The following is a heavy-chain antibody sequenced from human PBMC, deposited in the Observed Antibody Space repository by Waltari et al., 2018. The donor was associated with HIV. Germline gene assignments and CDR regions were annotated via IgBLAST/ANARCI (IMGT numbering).Heavy chain of an antibody. CDR3: ARGGYYYDISGYYHY. Sequence: QVQLVESGGGVVQPGRSLRLSCAASGFTFSNFAMHWVRQAPGKGLEGVAVIWYDGDNKYYEDSVKGRFTISRDNSKNTLYLQMNSLRVEDTAVYYCARGGYYYDISGYYHYWGQGTLVTVSS. D-gene: IGHD3-22*01. CDR1: GFTFSNFA. CDR2: IWYDGDNK. J-gene: IGHJ4*02. V-gene: IGHV3-33*01.